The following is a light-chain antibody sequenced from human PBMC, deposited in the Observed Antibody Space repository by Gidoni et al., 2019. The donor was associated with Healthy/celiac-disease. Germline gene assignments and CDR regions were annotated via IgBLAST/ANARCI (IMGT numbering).Light chain of an antibody. V-gene: IGKV1-12*01. J-gene: IGKJ4*01. CDR1: QLISSW. Sequence: VQTTQSPSSVSASVGDEVTITCRASQLISSWLVWYQQKPGKAPKILIYAASSLQSGVPSRFSGSGSGTDFTLTISSLQPEDFATYYCQQANSSPLTFGGGTKVEIK. CDR2: AAS. CDR3: QQANSSPLT.